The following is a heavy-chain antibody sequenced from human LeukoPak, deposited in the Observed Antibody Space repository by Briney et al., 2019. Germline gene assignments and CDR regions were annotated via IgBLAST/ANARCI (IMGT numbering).Heavy chain of an antibody. CDR2: INWNGGST. D-gene: IGHD3-10*01. V-gene: IGHV3-20*04. CDR3: ARPNYYGSGSYLLYFDY. Sequence: SGGSLRLSCAASGFTFDDYGMSWVRQAPGKGLEWVSGINWNGGSTGYADSVKGRFTISRDNAKNSLYLQMNSLRAEDTAVYYCARPNYYGSGSYLLYFDYWGQGTLVTVSS. J-gene: IGHJ4*02. CDR1: GFTFDDYG.